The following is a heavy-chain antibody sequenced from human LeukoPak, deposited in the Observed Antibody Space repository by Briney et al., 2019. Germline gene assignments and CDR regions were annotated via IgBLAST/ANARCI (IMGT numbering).Heavy chain of an antibody. J-gene: IGHJ6*02. CDR1: GESFSGYY. CDR2: INHSGST. CDR3: ARVGYSGYGMDV. Sequence: SETLSLTCAVYGESFSGYYWSWIRQPPGKGLQWIGEINHSGSTNYNPSLKSRVTISVDTSKNQFSLKLSSVTAADTAVYYCARVGYSGYGMDVWGQGTTVTVSS. V-gene: IGHV4-34*01. D-gene: IGHD5-12*01.